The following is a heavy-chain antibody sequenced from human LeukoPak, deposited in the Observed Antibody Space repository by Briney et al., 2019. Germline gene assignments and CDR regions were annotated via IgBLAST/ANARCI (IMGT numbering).Heavy chain of an antibody. CDR3: ASGRPPRYCSGGSCSRRQRPYYYYYMDV. V-gene: IGHV4-61*02. CDR2: IYSSGST. D-gene: IGHD2-15*01. Sequence: PSETLSLTCTVSGGSISSGNYYWSWIRQPAGKGLEWIGRIYSSGSTNYNPSLKSRVTISEDTSKNQFSLKLSSVTAADTAVYYCASGRPPRYCSGGSCSRRQRPYYYYYMDVWGKGTTVTVSS. CDR1: GGSISSGNYY. J-gene: IGHJ6*03.